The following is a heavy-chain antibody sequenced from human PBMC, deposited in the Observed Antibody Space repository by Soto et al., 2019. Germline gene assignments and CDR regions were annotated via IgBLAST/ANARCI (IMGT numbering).Heavy chain of an antibody. J-gene: IGHJ5*02. CDR3: ARALYSSSWYRSPWFDP. CDR1: GYTFTGYY. Sequence: ASVKVSCKASGYTFTGYYMHWVRQAPGQGLEWMGWINPNSGGTNYAQKFQGWVTMTRDTSISTAYKELSRLRSDDTAVYYCARALYSSSWYRSPWFDPWGQGTLVTVSS. D-gene: IGHD6-13*01. V-gene: IGHV1-2*04. CDR2: INPNSGGT.